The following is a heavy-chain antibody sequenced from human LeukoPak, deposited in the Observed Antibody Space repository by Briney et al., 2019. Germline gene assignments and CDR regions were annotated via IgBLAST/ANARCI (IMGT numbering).Heavy chain of an antibody. D-gene: IGHD3-22*01. Sequence: GGSLRLSCAASGFTFDDYAMHWVRQAPGKGLEWVSGISWNSGSIGYADSVKGRFTISRDNAKKSLYLQMNGLRAEDTALYYCAKVPLIYDSSGNYFDYWGQGTLVTVSS. J-gene: IGHJ4*02. CDR2: ISWNSGSI. V-gene: IGHV3-9*01. CDR3: AKVPLIYDSSGNYFDY. CDR1: GFTFDDYA.